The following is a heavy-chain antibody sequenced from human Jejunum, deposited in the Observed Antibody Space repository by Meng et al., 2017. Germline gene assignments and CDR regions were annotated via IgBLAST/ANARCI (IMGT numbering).Heavy chain of an antibody. Sequence: QLQLQESGAGLVKASETLSLTCTVSGGSISGSYDYWGWIRQPPGKGLDWTGTISYSGSPYYHPSLTSRVTISMDTSKNRFSLKLSSVTAADTAVYYCARHFSGSGTWFFDSWGQGVLVTVSS. CDR3: ARHFSGSGTWFFDS. V-gene: IGHV4-39*01. CDR2: ISYSGSP. CDR1: GGSISGSYDY. J-gene: IGHJ4*02. D-gene: IGHD3-10*01.